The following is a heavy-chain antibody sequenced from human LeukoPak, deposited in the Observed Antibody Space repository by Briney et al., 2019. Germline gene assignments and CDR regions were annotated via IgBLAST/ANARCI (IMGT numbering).Heavy chain of an antibody. V-gene: IGHV4-38-2*01. Sequence: SETLSLTCAVSGYSISSGYYWGWIRQPLGKGLEWIGSIYHSGSTYYNPSLKSRVTISVDTSKNQFSLKLSSVAAADTAVYYCARVSYGSGSYYKGFDYWGQGTLVTVSS. CDR2: IYHSGST. CDR1: GYSISSGYY. D-gene: IGHD3-10*01. J-gene: IGHJ4*02. CDR3: ARVSYGSGSYYKGFDY.